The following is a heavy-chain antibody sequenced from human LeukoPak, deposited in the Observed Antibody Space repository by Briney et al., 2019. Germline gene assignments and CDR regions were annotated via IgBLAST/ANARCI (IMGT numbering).Heavy chain of an antibody. Sequence: SETLSLTCTVSGGSISSYYWSWIRQPPGKGLEWIGYIYYSGSTNYNPSLKSRVTISVDTSKNQFSLKLSSVTAADTAVYCCARHLGYSGYRGGWFDPWGQGTLVTVSS. CDR1: GGSISSYY. V-gene: IGHV4-59*01. CDR2: IYYSGST. CDR3: ARHLGYSGYRGGWFDP. D-gene: IGHD5-12*01. J-gene: IGHJ5*02.